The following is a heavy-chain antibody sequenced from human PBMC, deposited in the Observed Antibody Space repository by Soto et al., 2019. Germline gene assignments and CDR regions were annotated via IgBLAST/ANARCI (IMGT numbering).Heavy chain of an antibody. Sequence: SETLSLTCTVSGGSISSYYWSWIRQPPGKGLEWIGYIYYSGSTNYNPSLKSRVTISVDTSKNQFSLKLSSVTAADTAVYYCARESYYYDSSGEKFRGFDYWGQGTLVTVSS. J-gene: IGHJ4*02. D-gene: IGHD3-22*01. CDR2: IYYSGST. CDR1: GGSISSYY. V-gene: IGHV4-59*01. CDR3: ARESYYYDSSGEKFRGFDY.